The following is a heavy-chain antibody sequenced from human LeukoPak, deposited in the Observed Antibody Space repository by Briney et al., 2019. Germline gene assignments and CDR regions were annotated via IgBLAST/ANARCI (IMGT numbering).Heavy chain of an antibody. CDR2: IYYSGST. CDR3: ARAKSDIIVVFDY. D-gene: IGHD2-2*01. Sequence: SETLSLTCTVAGGSISSYYCSWIRQPPGKGLEWIGYIYYSGSTNYNPSLKSRVTISVDTSNNQFSLKLSSVTAADTAVYYCARAKSDIIVVFDYWGQGTLVTVSS. V-gene: IGHV4-59*01. CDR1: GGSISSYY. J-gene: IGHJ4*02.